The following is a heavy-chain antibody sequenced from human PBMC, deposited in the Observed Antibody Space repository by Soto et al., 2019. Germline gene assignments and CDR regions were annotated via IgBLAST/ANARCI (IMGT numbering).Heavy chain of an antibody. CDR2: INPNTGGT. J-gene: IGHJ6*02. D-gene: IGHD3-3*01. CDR1: RFPFTGYY. Sequence: GASVKFSCKASRFPFTGYYMHWRRQAPGQALEWIGWINPNTGGTNYAHNFKGMVTMTSVTSNXTAYMDLSRLRSDDTAVYYCARDKAFLEWLLPDEPYYYYGMDVWGQGTTVTVSS. CDR3: ARDKAFLEWLLPDEPYYYYGMDV. V-gene: IGHV1-2*07.